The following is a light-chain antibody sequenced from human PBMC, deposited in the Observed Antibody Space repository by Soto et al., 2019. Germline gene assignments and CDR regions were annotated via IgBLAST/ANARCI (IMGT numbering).Light chain of an antibody. CDR3: QQYENWPPIT. CDR1: QSVSSN. V-gene: IGKV3-15*01. J-gene: IGKJ5*01. CDR2: GAS. Sequence: EIVMTQSPATLSVSPGGRVTLSCRASQSVSSNLAWYQQKPGQAPRLLIYGASTRATGIPARFSGSGSGTEFTLTISSLQSEDSAVYYCQQYENWPPITFGQGTRLEI.